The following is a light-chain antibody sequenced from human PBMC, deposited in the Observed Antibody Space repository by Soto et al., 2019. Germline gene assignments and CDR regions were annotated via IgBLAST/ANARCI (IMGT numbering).Light chain of an antibody. Sequence: DIQMTQSPSSLSASVGDRVTITCRASQGISTYLNWYQQKPGKAPKLLIYAASSLQSGVPSRFXGSGSETDFTLTISSLQPEDFATYSCQQSYSTTWTFGQGTKVEIK. J-gene: IGKJ1*01. CDR2: AAS. CDR1: QGISTY. V-gene: IGKV1-39*01. CDR3: QQSYSTTWT.